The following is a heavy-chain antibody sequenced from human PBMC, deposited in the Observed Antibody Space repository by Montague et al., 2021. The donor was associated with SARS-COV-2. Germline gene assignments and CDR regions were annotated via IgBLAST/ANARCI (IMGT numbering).Heavy chain of an antibody. CDR1: GASVSSGSYY. CDR3: ARVFPRWLQFDPYFDY. V-gene: IGHV4-61*01. Sequence: SETLSLTCTVSGASVSSGSYYWSWIRQPPGKELEWIGYIYYSGSTNYNPSLKSRVTISVDTSKNQFSLKLSSVTAADTAVYYCARVFPRWLQFDPYFDYWGQGTLVTVSS. J-gene: IGHJ4*02. CDR2: IYYSGST. D-gene: IGHD5-24*01.